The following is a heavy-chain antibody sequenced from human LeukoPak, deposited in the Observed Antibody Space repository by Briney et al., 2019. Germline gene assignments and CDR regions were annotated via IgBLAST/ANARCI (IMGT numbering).Heavy chain of an antibody. V-gene: IGHV3-30*02. J-gene: IGHJ4*02. CDR2: IRYDGSNK. Sequence: GGSLRLSCAASGFTFSSYGMHWVRQAPGKGLEWVAFIRYDGSNKYYADSVKGRFTISRDNSKNTLYLQMNSLRAEDTAVYYCAKAPTYYDFWSGSEYYFDYWGQGTLVTVSS. CDR3: AKAPTYYDFWSGSEYYFDY. CDR1: GFTFSSYG. D-gene: IGHD3-3*01.